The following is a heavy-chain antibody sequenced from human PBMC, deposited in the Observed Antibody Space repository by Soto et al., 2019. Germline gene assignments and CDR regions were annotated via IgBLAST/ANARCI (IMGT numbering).Heavy chain of an antibody. D-gene: IGHD3-3*01. J-gene: IGHJ6*02. CDR1: GGTFSSYA. CDR3: ARSGIKGITIFGVATRDYGMDV. Sequence: QVPLVQSGAEVKKLGSSVKVSCKASGGTFSSYAISWVRQAPGQGLEWMGGIIPIFGTANYAQKFQGRVTITADESTSTAYKELSSLRSEDTAVSYCARSGIKGITIFGVATRDYGMDVWGQGTTVTVSS. V-gene: IGHV1-69*01. CDR2: IIPIFGTA.